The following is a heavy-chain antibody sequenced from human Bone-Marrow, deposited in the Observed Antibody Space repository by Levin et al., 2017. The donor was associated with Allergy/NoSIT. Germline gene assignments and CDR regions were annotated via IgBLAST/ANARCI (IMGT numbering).Heavy chain of an antibody. CDR2: ISWTSGSI. CDR3: VKDRGKTYWFFDL. Sequence: SLKISCAASGFTFDNYAMYWVRQAPGKGLEWVSGISWTSGSIGYADSVKGRFTISRDNAKNSLYLQMNSLKPEDTALYYCVKDRGKTYWFFDLWGRGTLVTVSS. J-gene: IGHJ2*01. CDR1: GFTFDNYA. V-gene: IGHV3-9*01.